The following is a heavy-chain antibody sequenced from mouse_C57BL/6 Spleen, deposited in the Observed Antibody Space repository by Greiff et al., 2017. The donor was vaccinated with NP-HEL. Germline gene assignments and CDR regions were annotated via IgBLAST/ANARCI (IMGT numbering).Heavy chain of an antibody. Sequence: QVQLQQSGAELVRPVSSLPLSCPASVYTFTDYEMHWVKQTPVHGLEWIGAIDPATGFTAYNQKFKGKAILTADKSSSTAYMALRSLTSEDSAVYYCTRSLITTVDWYFDVWGTGTTVTVSS. D-gene: IGHD1-1*01. CDR3: TRSLITTVDWYFDV. CDR1: VYTFTDYE. V-gene: IGHV1-15*01. CDR2: IDPATGFT. J-gene: IGHJ1*03.